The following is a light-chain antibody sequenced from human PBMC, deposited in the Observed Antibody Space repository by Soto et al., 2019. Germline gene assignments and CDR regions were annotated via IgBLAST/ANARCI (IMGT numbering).Light chain of an antibody. CDR1: QSVSSY. Sequence: EIVLTQSPATLSLSAGERATLSCRASQSVSSYLACYQQKPGQAPRLLIYDASNRATGIPARFSGSGSGTDFTLTISRLEPEDFAVYYCQQYGRSPYTFGQGTRLEI. CDR2: DAS. J-gene: IGKJ5*01. CDR3: QQYGRSPYT. V-gene: IGKV3-11*01.